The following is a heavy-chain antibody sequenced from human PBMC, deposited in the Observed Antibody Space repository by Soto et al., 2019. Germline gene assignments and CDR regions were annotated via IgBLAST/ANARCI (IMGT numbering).Heavy chain of an antibody. V-gene: IGHV3-53*01. CDR1: GFTVSSNY. CDR3: ARDIGYYDSSGYKYNWFEP. Sequence: GGSLRLSCAASGFTVSSNYMSWVRQAPGKGLEWVSVIYSGGSTYYADSVKGRFTISRDNSKNTLYLQMNSLRAEDTAVYYCARDIGYYDSSGYKYNWFEPWGQGTLVTVSS. D-gene: IGHD3-22*01. J-gene: IGHJ5*02. CDR2: IYSGGST.